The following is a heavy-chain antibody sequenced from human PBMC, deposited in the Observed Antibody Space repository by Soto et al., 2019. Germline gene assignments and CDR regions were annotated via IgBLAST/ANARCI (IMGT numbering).Heavy chain of an antibody. D-gene: IGHD7-27*01. CDR2: ISSSSSTI. Sequence: HPGGSLRLSCAASGFTFSSYSMNWVRQAPGKGLEWVSYISSSSSTIYYADSVKGRFTISRDNAKNSLYLQRNSLRDEDTAVYYCARAGQYGMDVWGQGTTVTVSS. J-gene: IGHJ6*02. V-gene: IGHV3-48*02. CDR1: GFTFSSYS. CDR3: ARAGQYGMDV.